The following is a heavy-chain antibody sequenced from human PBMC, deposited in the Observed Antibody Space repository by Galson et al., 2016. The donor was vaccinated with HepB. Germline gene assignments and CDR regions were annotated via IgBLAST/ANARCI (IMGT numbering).Heavy chain of an antibody. V-gene: IGHV3-23*01. D-gene: IGHD5-24*01. Sequence: SLRLSCAASGFTFRIYHMTWVRQAPGKGLEWVSAISSGGSTYYADSVKGRFSITRDNSKNILYLQMNSLRVEDTAVYYCSRRDGDMQPSDHWGQGTLVTVSS. CDR1: GFTFRIYH. CDR2: ISSGGST. J-gene: IGHJ4*02. CDR3: SRRDGDMQPSDH.